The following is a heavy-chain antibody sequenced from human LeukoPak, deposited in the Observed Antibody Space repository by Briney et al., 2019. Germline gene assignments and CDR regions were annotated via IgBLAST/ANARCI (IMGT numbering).Heavy chain of an antibody. CDR2: IYYSRST. D-gene: IGHD3-3*01. Sequence: SETLSLTCTVSGGSFSSSSYYWGWICQPPGKALAWIGSIYYSRSTYYNPSLKSRVTISVDTSKNQFSLKLSSVTAADTAVYYCARRYYDFWSGYLYSWFDPWGQGTLVSVSS. CDR3: ARRYYDFWSGYLYSWFDP. CDR1: GGSFSSSSYY. V-gene: IGHV4-39*01. J-gene: IGHJ5*02.